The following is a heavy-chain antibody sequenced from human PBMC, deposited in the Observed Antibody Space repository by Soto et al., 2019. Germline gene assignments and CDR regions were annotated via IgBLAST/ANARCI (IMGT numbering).Heavy chain of an antibody. J-gene: IGHJ4*02. D-gene: IGHD3-10*01. CDR3: AKFIYRTWRGFVDY. V-gene: IGHV3-23*01. CDR1: GFTFSSYA. CDR2: ISGSGRST. Sequence: EVQLLESGGGLVQPGGSLRLSCAASGFTFSSYAMSWVRQAPGKGLEWVSAISGSGRSTYYPDSVKGRFTISRDNSKNTLYLQMNSLRAEDTAVYYCAKFIYRTWRGFVDYCGQGTLVTVSP.